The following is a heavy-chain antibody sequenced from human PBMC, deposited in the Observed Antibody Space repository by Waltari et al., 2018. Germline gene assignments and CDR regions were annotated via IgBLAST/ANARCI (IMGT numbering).Heavy chain of an antibody. CDR1: GGSFSGYY. Sequence: QVQLQQWGAGLLKPSETLSLTCAVYGGSFSGYYWSWIRQPPGKGLEWIGEINHSGSTNYNPSLKIRVTISVDTSKNQFSLKLSSVTAADTAVYYCARCRILYPLGNRQQLVCSTFDYWGQGTLVTVSS. CDR2: INHSGST. V-gene: IGHV4-34*01. CDR3: ARCRILYPLGNRQQLVCSTFDY. D-gene: IGHD6-13*01. J-gene: IGHJ4*02.